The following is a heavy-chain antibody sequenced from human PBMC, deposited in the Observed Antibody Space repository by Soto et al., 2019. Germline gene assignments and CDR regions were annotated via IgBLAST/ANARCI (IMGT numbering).Heavy chain of an antibody. Sequence: PGESLKISCKGSGYSFTSYWIGWVRQMPGKGLEWMGIIYPGDSDTRYSPSFQGQVTISADKSISTAYLQWSSLKASDTAMYYYATQGATTFPTFDYWGQGTLVTVSS. CDR2: IYPGDSDT. V-gene: IGHV5-51*01. J-gene: IGHJ4*02. CDR3: ATQGATTFPTFDY. D-gene: IGHD5-12*01. CDR1: GYSFTSYW.